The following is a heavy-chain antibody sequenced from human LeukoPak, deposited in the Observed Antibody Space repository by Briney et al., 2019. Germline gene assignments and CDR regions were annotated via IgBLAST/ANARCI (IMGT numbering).Heavy chain of an antibody. J-gene: IGHJ4*02. CDR3: AKDSSFDSSGPFDY. D-gene: IGHD3-22*01. Sequence: PGGSLRLSCTASGFTFSSYAMSWVRQAPGKGLEWVSAISGSGGSTYYADSVKGRFTISRDNSKNTLYLQMNSLRAEDTAVYYCAKDSSFDSSGPFDYWGQGTLVTVSS. CDR1: GFTFSSYA. CDR2: ISGSGGST. V-gene: IGHV3-23*01.